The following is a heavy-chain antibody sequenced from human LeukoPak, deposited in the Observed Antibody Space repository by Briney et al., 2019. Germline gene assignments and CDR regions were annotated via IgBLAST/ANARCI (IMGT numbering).Heavy chain of an antibody. CDR3: AKDFNDTSANGAFDI. CDR2: ISYDGTNK. CDR1: GFTFSTYA. V-gene: IGHV3-30*18. Sequence: GRPLRLSCVASGFTFSTYAMHWVRQAPGTGLEWVAVISYDGTNKYYADSLKGRFTISRDNSKNTMYLQVNSLRPGDTAVYYCAKDFNDTSANGAFDIWGHGTMVSVSS. J-gene: IGHJ3*02. D-gene: IGHD2-8*01.